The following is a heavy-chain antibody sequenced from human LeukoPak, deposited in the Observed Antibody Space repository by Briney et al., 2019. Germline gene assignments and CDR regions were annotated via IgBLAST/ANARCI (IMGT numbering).Heavy chain of an antibody. Sequence: GGSLRPSCAASGFTFDDYGMSWVRQAPGKGLEWVSGINWNGGSTAYADSVKGRFTISSDNAKNYLYLHMNSLRAEDTALYYCARVRGSLRDDAFDIWGQGTMDTVSS. D-gene: IGHD2-15*01. CDR1: GFTFDDYG. CDR3: ARVRGSLRDDAFDI. J-gene: IGHJ3*02. CDR2: INWNGGST. V-gene: IGHV3-20*04.